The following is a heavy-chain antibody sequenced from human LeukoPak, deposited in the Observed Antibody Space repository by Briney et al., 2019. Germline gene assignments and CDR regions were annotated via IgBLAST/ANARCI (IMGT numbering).Heavy chain of an antibody. CDR2: ISGDGGST. D-gene: IGHD3-10*01. J-gene: IGHJ3*02. CDR3: AKEKYYYGSGRYDAFDI. Sequence: GGSLRLSCAASGLTFDDYAMHWVRQAPGKGLEWVSLISGDGGSTYYADSVKGRFTISRDNSKNSLYLQMNSLRTEDTALYYCAKEKYYYGSGRYDAFDIWGQGTMVTVSS. CDR1: GLTFDDYA. V-gene: IGHV3-43*02.